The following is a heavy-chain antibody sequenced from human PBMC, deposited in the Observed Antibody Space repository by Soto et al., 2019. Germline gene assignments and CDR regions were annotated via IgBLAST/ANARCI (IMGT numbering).Heavy chain of an antibody. CDR3: ARVTTVKPFDP. CDR2: IYYSGST. CDR1: GGSISSYY. D-gene: IGHD4-17*01. Sequence: SETLSLTCTVSGGSISSYYWSWIRQPPGKGLEWIGYIYYSGSTNYNPSLKSRVTISVDTSKNQFSLKLSSVTAADTAVYYCARVTTVKPFDPWGQGTLVTVSS. V-gene: IGHV4-59*01. J-gene: IGHJ5*02.